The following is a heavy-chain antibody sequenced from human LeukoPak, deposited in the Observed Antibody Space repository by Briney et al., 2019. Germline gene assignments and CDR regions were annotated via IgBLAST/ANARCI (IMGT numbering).Heavy chain of an antibody. V-gene: IGHV1-2*02. D-gene: IGHD2-15*01. CDR2: INPNSGGT. J-gene: IGHJ4*02. CDR3: ARDCSGGSCYGGDY. Sequence: ASVKVSCKASGYTFTGYYMHWVRQAPGQGLEWMGWINPNSGGTNYAQKFQGRVTMTRDTSISTAYMELSRLRSDDTAVYYCARDCSGGSCYGGDYWGQGTLVTVSS. CDR1: GYTFTGYY.